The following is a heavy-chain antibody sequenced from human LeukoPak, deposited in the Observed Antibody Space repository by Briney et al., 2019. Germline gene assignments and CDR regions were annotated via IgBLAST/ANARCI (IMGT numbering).Heavy chain of an antibody. J-gene: IGHJ4*02. CDR2: ISGSGGNT. CDR3: AKVEGAVYCSGSSCYTAPFGY. D-gene: IGHD2-15*01. Sequence: GGSLRFSCAASGFTFSSYAMSWVRQAPGKGLEWVSAISGSGGNTYYADSVKGRFTISRDNSKNTLCLQMNSLRAEDTAVYYCAKVEGAVYCSGSSCYTAPFGYWGQGTLVTVSS. V-gene: IGHV3-23*01. CDR1: GFTFSSYA.